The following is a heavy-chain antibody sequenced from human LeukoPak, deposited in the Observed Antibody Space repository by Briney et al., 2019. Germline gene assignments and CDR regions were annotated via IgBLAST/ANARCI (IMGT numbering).Heavy chain of an antibody. D-gene: IGHD2-8*02. CDR3: ARGGYCTGGVCYLDY. J-gene: IGHJ4*02. Sequence: PSETLSLTCTVSGGSISSYYGSWIRQPAGKGLEWIGRIYTSGSTNYNPSLKSRVTMSVDTSKNQFSLKLSSVTAADTAVYYCARGGYCTGGVCYLDYWGQGTLVTVSS. V-gene: IGHV4-4*07. CDR1: GGSISSYY. CDR2: IYTSGST.